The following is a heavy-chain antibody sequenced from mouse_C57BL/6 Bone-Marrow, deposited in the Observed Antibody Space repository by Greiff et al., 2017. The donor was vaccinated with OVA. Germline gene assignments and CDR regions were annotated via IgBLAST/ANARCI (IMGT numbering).Heavy chain of an antibody. D-gene: IGHD1-1*01. CDR3: ARSGITTVEGDFAMDY. J-gene: IGHJ4*01. CDR1: GYTFTSYW. V-gene: IGHV1-55*01. CDR2: IYPGSGRT. Sequence: VQLQQPGAVLVKPGASVKMSCKASGYTFTSYWITWVKQRPGQGLEWIGDIYPGSGRTNYNEKFKSKATLTVDTSSSTAYMQLSSLTSEDSAVYYCARSGITTVEGDFAMDYWGQGTSVTVSS.